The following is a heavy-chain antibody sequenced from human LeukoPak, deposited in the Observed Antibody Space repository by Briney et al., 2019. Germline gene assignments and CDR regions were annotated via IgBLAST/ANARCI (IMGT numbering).Heavy chain of an antibody. CDR2: IYHSGST. V-gene: IGHV4-38-2*02. Sequence: PSETLSLTCTVSGYSISSGYYWGWIRQPPGKGLEWMGSIYHSGSTYYNPSLKRRVTISVDTSKNQFSLKLSSVTAADTAVYYCAREKVGHYDSSGFGSKNGFDYWGQGTLVTVSS. D-gene: IGHD3-22*01. CDR1: GYSISSGYY. J-gene: IGHJ4*02. CDR3: AREKVGHYDSSGFGSKNGFDY.